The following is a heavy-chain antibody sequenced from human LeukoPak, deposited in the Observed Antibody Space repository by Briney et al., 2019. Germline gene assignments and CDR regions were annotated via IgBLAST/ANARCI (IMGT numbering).Heavy chain of an antibody. CDR1: GGSFSGYY. CDR3: ARGSVPSAVDY. CDR2: INHSGST. Sequence: SETLSLTCAVYGGSFSGYYWSWIRQPPGKGLERIGEINHSGSTNYNPSLKSRFTISVDTSKNQFSLKVRSVTAADTAVYYCARGSVPSAVDYWGQGTLVTVSS. J-gene: IGHJ4*02. V-gene: IGHV4-34*01.